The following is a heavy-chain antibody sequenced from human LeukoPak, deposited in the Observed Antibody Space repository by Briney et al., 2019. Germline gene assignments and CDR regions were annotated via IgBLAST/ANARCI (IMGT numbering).Heavy chain of an antibody. CDR3: ARAPRITMVRGVIYWFDP. V-gene: IGHV1-8*03. D-gene: IGHD3-10*01. J-gene: IGHJ5*02. CDR2: MNPNSGNT. CDR1: GYTFTSYD. Sequence: ASVKVSCKASGYTFTSYDINWVRQATGQGLELMGWMNPNSGNTGYAQKFQGRVTITRNTSISTAYMELSSLRSEDTAVYYCARAPRITMVRGVIYWFDPWGQGTLVTVSS.